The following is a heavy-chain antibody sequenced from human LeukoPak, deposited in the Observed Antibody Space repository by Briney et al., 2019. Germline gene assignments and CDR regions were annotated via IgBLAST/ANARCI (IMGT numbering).Heavy chain of an antibody. CDR1: GGSINNYY. D-gene: IGHD3-10*01. V-gene: IGHV4-4*07. J-gene: IGHJ3*02. Sequence: PSETLSLTCTVSGGSINNYYWSWIRQPAGKGLEWIGRIYTSGSTNYNPSLKSRVTMSVDTSKNQFSLKLSSVTAADTAVYYCARDAPYGSGSYYPPSDAFDIWGQGTMVTVSS. CDR2: IYTSGST. CDR3: ARDAPYGSGSYYPPSDAFDI.